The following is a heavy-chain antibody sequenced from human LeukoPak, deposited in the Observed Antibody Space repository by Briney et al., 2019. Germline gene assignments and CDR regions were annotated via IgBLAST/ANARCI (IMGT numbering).Heavy chain of an antibody. CDR3: ARDRLNYGDYPDY. Sequence: ASVKVSCKASGGTFSSYGISWVRQAPGQGLEWMGWISAYNGNTNYAQKLQGRVTMTTDTSTSTAYMELRGLRSDDTAVYYCARDRLNYGDYPDYWGQGTLVTVSS. V-gene: IGHV1-18*01. D-gene: IGHD4-17*01. CDR2: ISAYNGNT. J-gene: IGHJ4*02. CDR1: GGTFSSYG.